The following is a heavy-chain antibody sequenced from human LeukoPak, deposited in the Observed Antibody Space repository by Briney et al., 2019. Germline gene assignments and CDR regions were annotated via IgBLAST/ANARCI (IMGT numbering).Heavy chain of an antibody. CDR1: GFTFSSYA. J-gene: IGHJ4*02. CDR2: IKQDGSEK. CDR3: ARERDPYYFDY. V-gene: IGHV3-7*01. Sequence: GGSLRLSCAASGFTFSSYAMRWVRQAPGKGLEWVANIKQDGSEKYYVDSVKGRFTISRDNAKNSLYLQMNSLRAEDTAVYYCARERDPYYFDYWGQGTLVTVSS.